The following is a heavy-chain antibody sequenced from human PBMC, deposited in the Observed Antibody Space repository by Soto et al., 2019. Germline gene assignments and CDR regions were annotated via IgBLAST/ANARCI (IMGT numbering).Heavy chain of an antibody. V-gene: IGHV4-59*08. D-gene: IGHD4-17*01. CDR3: GRCHDYGAYEIDY. CDR2: IHYSGST. Sequence: PSETLSLTCSVSSDSVRGYYWGWIRQPPGKGLEWIGYIHYSGSTNYNPSLKSRVTVSLDTSKNQFSLSLSSVTAADTAIYYCGRCHDYGAYEIDYWGQGALVTVSS. CDR1: SDSVRGYY. J-gene: IGHJ4*02.